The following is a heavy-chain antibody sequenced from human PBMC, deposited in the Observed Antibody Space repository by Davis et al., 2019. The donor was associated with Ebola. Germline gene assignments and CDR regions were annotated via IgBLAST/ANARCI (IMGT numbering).Heavy chain of an antibody. V-gene: IGHV4-34*01. Sequence: PSETLSLTCAVYGGSFSGYYWSWIRQPPGKGLEWIGEINHSGSTNYNPSLKSRVTISVDTSKNQFSLKLSSVTAADTAVYYCARAEIFGVVTVHYYFDYWGQGTLVTVSS. CDR2: INHSGST. J-gene: IGHJ4*02. CDR3: ARAEIFGVVTVHYYFDY. D-gene: IGHD3-3*01. CDR1: GGSFSGYY.